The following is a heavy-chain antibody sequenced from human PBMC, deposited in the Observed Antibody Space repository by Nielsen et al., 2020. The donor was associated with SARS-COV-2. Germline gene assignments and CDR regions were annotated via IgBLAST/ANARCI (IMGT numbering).Heavy chain of an antibody. Sequence: GESLKISCAASGFTFSSYAMHWVRQAPGKGLEWVAVISYDGSNKYYADSVKGRFTISRDNSKNTLYLQMNSLRAEDTAVYYCARGGADCSSTSCPPWDYYYYYGMDVWGQGTTVTVSS. J-gene: IGHJ6*02. CDR3: ARGGADCSSTSCPPWDYYYYYGMDV. CDR1: GFTFSSYA. V-gene: IGHV3-30-3*01. CDR2: ISYDGSNK. D-gene: IGHD2-2*01.